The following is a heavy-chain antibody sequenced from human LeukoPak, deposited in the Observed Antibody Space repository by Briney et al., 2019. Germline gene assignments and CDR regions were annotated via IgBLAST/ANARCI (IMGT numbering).Heavy chain of an antibody. V-gene: IGHV3-74*03. CDR3: ARDLDWILFDY. D-gene: IGHD3-9*01. Sequence: GGSLRLSCAASGFTFSTYWMHWVRQAPGKGLVWVSRIRPEGTTTAYADSAKGRFTISRDNAKNTLFLQMNSLSAEDTAVYYCARDLDWILFDYWGQGTLVTVSS. CDR1: GFTFSTYW. J-gene: IGHJ4*02. CDR2: IRPEGTTT.